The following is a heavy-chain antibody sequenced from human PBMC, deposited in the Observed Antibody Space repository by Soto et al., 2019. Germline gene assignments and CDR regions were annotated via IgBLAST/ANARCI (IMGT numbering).Heavy chain of an antibody. J-gene: IGHJ4*02. CDR2: INHSGST. CDR3: ARHLGEGYFDY. CDR1: GGSFSGYY. V-gene: IGHV4-34*01. Sequence: SETLSLTCAVYGGSFSGYYWSWIRQPPGKGLEWIGAINHSGSTNYNPSLKSRVTISVDTSKNHFSLKLSSVTAADTAVYYCARHLGEGYFDYWGQGTLVTVSS.